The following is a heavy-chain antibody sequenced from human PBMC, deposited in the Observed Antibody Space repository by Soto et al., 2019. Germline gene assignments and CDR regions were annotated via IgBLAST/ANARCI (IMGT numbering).Heavy chain of an antibody. CDR1: GGSISSSNW. D-gene: IGHD6-13*01. V-gene: IGHV4-4*02. Sequence: QVQLQESGPGLVKPSGTLSLTCAVSGGSISSSNWWSWVRQPPGKGLEWIGEIYHSGSTSYNPSLNSRVSISVDKSNNRFSLTLCCVTASDTAVYYCARDYAGNRRFAYWGQGTLGIFCS. CDR3: ARDYAGNRRFAY. J-gene: IGHJ4*02. CDR2: IYHSGST.